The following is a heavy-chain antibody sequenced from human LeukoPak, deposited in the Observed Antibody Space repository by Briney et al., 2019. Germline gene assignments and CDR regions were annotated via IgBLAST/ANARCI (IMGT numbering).Heavy chain of an antibody. CDR3: ARAPVIFGSGTQDAFDI. J-gene: IGHJ3*02. V-gene: IGHV3-21*01. CDR1: GFTFSRYT. D-gene: IGHD3-10*01. CDR2: ISTSSIYK. Sequence: GGSLRLPCGASGFTFSRYTMNWVRQAPGKGLEWVASISTSSIYKYYGDPVKGRFTISRDNSRNSVYLQMDSLRAEDTAVYYCARAPVIFGSGTQDAFDIWGQGTMVTVSS.